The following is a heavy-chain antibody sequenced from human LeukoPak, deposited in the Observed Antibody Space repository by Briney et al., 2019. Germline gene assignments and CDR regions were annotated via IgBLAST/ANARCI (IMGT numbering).Heavy chain of an antibody. CDR2: LHIGRDT. D-gene: IGHD3-3*01. Sequence: SETLSLTCTVSDVSISNYYWTWIRQPAGKGLEWIGRLHIGRDTDYNPSLKSRTTMSVDTSNNQFSLRLTSVTAADTAIYYCARESRVFIGDGYYLDSWGPGTLITVAS. V-gene: IGHV4-4*07. J-gene: IGHJ4*02. CDR1: DVSISNYY. CDR3: ARESRVFIGDGYYLDS.